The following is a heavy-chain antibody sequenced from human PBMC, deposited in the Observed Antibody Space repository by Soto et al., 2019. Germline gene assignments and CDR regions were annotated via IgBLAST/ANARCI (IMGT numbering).Heavy chain of an antibody. J-gene: IGHJ4*02. D-gene: IGHD3-22*01. CDR2: IYWDDDK. Sequence: SGPTLVNPTQTLTLTCTFSGFSLSTSGVGVGWIRQPPGKALEWLALIYWDDDKRYSPSLKSRLTITKDTSKNQVVLTMTNMDPVDTATYYCAHIQPPFGYYDSSGYYYYFDYWGQGTLVTVSS. CDR3: AHIQPPFGYYDSSGYYYYFDY. V-gene: IGHV2-5*02. CDR1: GFSLSTSGVG.